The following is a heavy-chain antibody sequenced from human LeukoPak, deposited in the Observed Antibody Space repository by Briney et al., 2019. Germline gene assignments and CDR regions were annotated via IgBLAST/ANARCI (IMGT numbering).Heavy chain of an antibody. D-gene: IGHD3-22*01. Sequence: GGSLDLSVAVSGITLRNYGMSWARRAPGKGREWVAGISDSGGRPNYADSVKGRFTISRDNSRNTLYLQMNSLRAEDTAVYFCAKRGVVIRVILVGFHKEAYYFDSWGQGALVTVSS. CDR3: AKRGVVIRVILVGFHKEAYYFDS. J-gene: IGHJ4*02. V-gene: IGHV3-23*01. CDR1: GITLRNYG. CDR2: ISDSGGRP.